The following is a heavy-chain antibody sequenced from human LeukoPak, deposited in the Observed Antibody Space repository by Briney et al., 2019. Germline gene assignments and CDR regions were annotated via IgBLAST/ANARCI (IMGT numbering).Heavy chain of an antibody. CDR1: GFTFSSYA. D-gene: IGHD1-26*01. CDR2: ISYDGSNK. Sequence: PGGSLRLSCAASGFTFSSYAMHWVRQAPGKGLEGVAVISYDGSNKYYADSVKGRFTISRDNSKNTLYLQMNSLRAEDTAVYYCAGDFGGSYTLYYAFDIWGQGTMVTVSS. CDR3: AGDFGGSYTLYYAFDI. V-gene: IGHV3-30-3*01. J-gene: IGHJ3*02.